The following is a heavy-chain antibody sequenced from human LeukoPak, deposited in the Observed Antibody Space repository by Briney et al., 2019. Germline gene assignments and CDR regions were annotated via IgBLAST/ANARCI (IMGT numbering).Heavy chain of an antibody. CDR3: AKDGNYYDSSGYKTNWFDP. J-gene: IGHJ5*02. CDR2: IRYDGSNK. Sequence: GGSLRLSCAASGFTFSSYGMHWVRQAPGRGLEWVAFIRYDGSNKYYADSVKGRFTISRDNSKNTLYLQMNSLRAEDTAVYYCAKDGNYYDSSGYKTNWFDPWGQGTLVTVSS. CDR1: GFTFSSYG. D-gene: IGHD3-22*01. V-gene: IGHV3-30*02.